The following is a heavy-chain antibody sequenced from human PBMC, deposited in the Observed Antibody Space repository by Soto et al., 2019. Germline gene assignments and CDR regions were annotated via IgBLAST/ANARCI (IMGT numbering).Heavy chain of an antibody. CDR1: GASIRSSTYQ. D-gene: IGHD3-22*01. CDR2: AYYSEST. CDR3: ARGLHYYDSSGYPLYNWFDP. V-gene: IGHV4-39*07. J-gene: IGHJ5*02. Sequence: SETLSLTCTVSGASIRSSTYQWGWIRQPPGRGLEWIGSAYYSESTYYNPSLKSRVTISVDRSKNQFSLKLSSVTAADTAVYYCARGLHYYDSSGYPLYNWFDPWGQGTLVTVSS.